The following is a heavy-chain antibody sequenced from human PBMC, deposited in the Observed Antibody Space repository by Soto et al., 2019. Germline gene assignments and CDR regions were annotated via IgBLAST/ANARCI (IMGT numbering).Heavy chain of an antibody. CDR3: ARDIALQGGGYRYGSFEY. V-gene: IGHV1-69*01. CDR1: GGTFSNYI. J-gene: IGHJ4*02. D-gene: IGHD5-18*01. Sequence: QVQLVQSGAEVKKPGSSVKVSCKASGGTFSNYIISWVRQAPGQGLEWMGGIIPMFGTANYAQKFQGRVSITADESTSTAYMELSSLRSEDTAVYYCARDIALQGGGYRYGSFEYWGQGTLVTVSS. CDR2: IIPMFGTA.